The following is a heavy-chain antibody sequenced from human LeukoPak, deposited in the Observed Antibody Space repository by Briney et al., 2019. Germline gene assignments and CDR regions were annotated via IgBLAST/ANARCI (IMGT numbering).Heavy chain of an antibody. V-gene: IGHV3-30*18. Sequence: GRSLRLSCAASGFTFSTFGIHWVRQAPGKGLEWVAAISHDGNNEYYTDSVKGRFTISRDNSKNMIYLQMNSLRGEDSAVYYCAKVNNYDDYWGQGTLVTASS. CDR1: GFTFSTFG. J-gene: IGHJ4*02. CDR2: ISHDGNNE. D-gene: IGHD1/OR15-1a*01. CDR3: AKVNNYDDY.